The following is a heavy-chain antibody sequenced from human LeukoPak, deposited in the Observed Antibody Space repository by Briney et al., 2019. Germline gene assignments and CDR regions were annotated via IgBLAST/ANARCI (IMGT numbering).Heavy chain of an antibody. CDR1: GFTFSSYG. D-gene: IGHD3-10*01. J-gene: IGHJ4*02. V-gene: IGHV3-23*01. Sequence: GGSLRLSCAASGFTFSSYGMSWVRQAPGKGLEWVSAISGSGGSTYYADSVKGRFTISRDNSKNTLYLRMNSLRAEDTAVYYCARVVPPTDYGSGSYFWDPYYFDYWGQGTLVTVSS. CDR2: ISGSGGST. CDR3: ARVVPPTDYGSGSYFWDPYYFDY.